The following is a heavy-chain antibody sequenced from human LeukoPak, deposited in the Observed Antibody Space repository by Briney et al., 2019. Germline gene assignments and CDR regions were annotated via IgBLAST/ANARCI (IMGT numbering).Heavy chain of an antibody. J-gene: IGHJ4*02. CDR1: GFTFSSYS. V-gene: IGHV3-21*01. CDR3: ARDLAQLWPSGNFDY. Sequence: GGSLRLSCAASGFTFSSYSMNWVRQAPGKGLEWVSSISSSSSYIYYADSVKGRFTISRDNAKNSLYLQMNSLRAEDTAVYYCARDLAQLWPSGNFDYWGQGTLVTVSS. CDR2: ISSSSSYI. D-gene: IGHD5-18*01.